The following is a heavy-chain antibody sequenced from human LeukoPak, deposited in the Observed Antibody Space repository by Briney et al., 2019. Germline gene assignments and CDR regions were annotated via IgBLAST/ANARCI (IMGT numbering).Heavy chain of an antibody. Sequence: GGSLRLSCAASGFTFSSYWMSWVRQAPGKGLEWVANIKQDGSEKYYVDSVKGRFTISRDNAKNSLYLQMNSLRAEDTAVYYCARENGKQWSAGAFDIWGQGTMVTVSS. CDR3: ARENGKQWSAGAFDI. J-gene: IGHJ3*02. CDR1: GFTFSSYW. D-gene: IGHD6-19*01. CDR2: IKQDGSEK. V-gene: IGHV3-7*01.